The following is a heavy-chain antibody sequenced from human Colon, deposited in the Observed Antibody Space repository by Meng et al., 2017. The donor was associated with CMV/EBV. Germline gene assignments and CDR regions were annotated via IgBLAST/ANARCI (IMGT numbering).Heavy chain of an antibody. V-gene: IGHV4-39*07. D-gene: IGHD5-18*01. J-gene: IGHJ4*02. CDR1: GDFINSNTYN. Sequence: LQVKESGPGRVKASETLSLTCTVSGDFINSNTYNWGWIRQPPGKGLEWIGNVYYTEGTYYNPSLKSRVTISIDTSMNQFSLKLSSVTAADTAIYYCVRGGTAMVAHFDYWGQGALVTVSS. CDR3: VRGGTAMVAHFDY. CDR2: VYYTEGT.